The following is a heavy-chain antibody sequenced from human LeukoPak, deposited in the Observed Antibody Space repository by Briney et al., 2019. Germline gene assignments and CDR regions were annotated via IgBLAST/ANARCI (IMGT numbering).Heavy chain of an antibody. CDR3: AKLPTDYYYYYGMDV. CDR2: IYYSGST. CDR1: GGSISSSIYY. V-gene: IGHV4-39*01. Sequence: SETLSLTCTVSGGSISSSIYYWGWIRQPPGKGLEWIGSIYYSGSTYYNPSLKSRVTISVDTSKNQFSLKLSSVTAADTAVYYCAKLPTDYYYYYGMDVWGQGTTVTVSS. J-gene: IGHJ6*02. D-gene: IGHD1-26*01.